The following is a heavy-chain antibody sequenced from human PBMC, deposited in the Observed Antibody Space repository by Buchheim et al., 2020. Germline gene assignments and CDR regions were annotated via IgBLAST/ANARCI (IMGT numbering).Heavy chain of an antibody. D-gene: IGHD1-26*01. CDR3: ARGPRATYYYYYGMDV. Sequence: EVQLVESGGGLVQPGGSLRLSCAASGFTFSSYWMSWVRQAPGKGLEWVANIKQDGSETYYVDSVKGRFTISRDNAKNSLYLQMNSLRAEDTAVYYCARGPRATYYYYYGMDVWGQGTT. CDR2: IKQDGSET. CDR1: GFTFSSYW. V-gene: IGHV3-7*01. J-gene: IGHJ6*02.